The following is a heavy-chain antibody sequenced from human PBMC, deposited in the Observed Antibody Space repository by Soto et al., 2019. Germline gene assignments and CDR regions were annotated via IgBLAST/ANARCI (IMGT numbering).Heavy chain of an antibody. CDR3: ASGGVVVPAAIPVYYYHGMDV. D-gene: IGHD2-2*02. CDR1: GFTFSSYE. CDR2: ISSSGSTI. J-gene: IGHJ6*02. V-gene: IGHV3-48*03. Sequence: LRLSCAASGFTFSSYEMNWVRQAPGKGLEWVSYISSSGSTIYYADSVKGRFTISRDNAKNSLYLQMNSLRAEDTVVYYCASGGVVVPAAIPVYYYHGMDVWGQGTTVTVSS.